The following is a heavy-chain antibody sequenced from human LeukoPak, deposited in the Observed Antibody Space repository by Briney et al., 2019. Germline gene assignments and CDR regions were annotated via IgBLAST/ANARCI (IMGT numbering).Heavy chain of an antibody. CDR2: INHSGST. CDR3: ARFTYYDYVRGSYRYAYDY. D-gene: IGHD3-16*02. V-gene: IGHV4-34*01. CDR1: GGSFSGYY. J-gene: IGHJ4*02. Sequence: SQTLSLTCTVYGGSFSGYYWSWIRQPPGKGLEWIGEINHSGSTNYNPSLKSRVTISVDTSKNQFFLKLSSVTAADTAVYYCARFTYYDYVRGSYRYAYDYWGPGTLVTVSS.